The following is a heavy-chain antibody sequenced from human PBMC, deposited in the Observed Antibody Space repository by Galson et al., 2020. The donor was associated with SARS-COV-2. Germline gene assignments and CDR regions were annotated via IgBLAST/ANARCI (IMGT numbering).Heavy chain of an antibody. CDR1: AFTFSTYA. CDR3: AKDQGNDYGDQLDY. CDR2: TPTGGTTT. J-gene: IGHJ4*02. Sequence: GESLTLSCAASAFTFSTYAFSWVRQPPKNGLEWVSSTPTGGTTTNHTDSVKGRFTISRDNSTNTLYLQMNSLRVEDTALYYRAKDQGNDYGDQLDYWGQGTLVSVSS. D-gene: IGHD4-17*01. V-gene: IGHV3-23*03.